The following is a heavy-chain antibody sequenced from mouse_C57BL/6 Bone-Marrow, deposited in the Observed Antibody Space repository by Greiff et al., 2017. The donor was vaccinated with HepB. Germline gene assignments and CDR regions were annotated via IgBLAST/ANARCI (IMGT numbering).Heavy chain of an antibody. V-gene: IGHV1-54*01. Sequence: VKLQESGAELVRPGPSVKVSCKASGYAFTNYLIEWVKQRPGQGLEWIGVINPGSGGTNYNEKFKGKATLTADKSSSTAYMQLSSLTSEDSAVYFCARLGLAYWGQGTLVTVSA. J-gene: IGHJ3*01. D-gene: IGHD4-1*01. CDR3: ARLGLAY. CDR1: GYAFTNYL. CDR2: INPGSGGT.